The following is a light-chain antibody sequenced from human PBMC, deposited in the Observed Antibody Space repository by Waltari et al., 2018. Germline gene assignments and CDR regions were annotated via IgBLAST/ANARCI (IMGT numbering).Light chain of an antibody. J-gene: IGKJ1*01. Sequence: EIVMTQSPATLSVSPGERATLSCRASQSVSSNLAWYQQKPGQAPRLLISGASSRATGIPDRFSGSGSGPDFTLTISRLEPEDFAVYYCQQYGSSPRTFGQGTRVEIK. CDR2: GAS. CDR1: QSVSSN. CDR3: QQYGSSPRT. V-gene: IGKV3-20*01.